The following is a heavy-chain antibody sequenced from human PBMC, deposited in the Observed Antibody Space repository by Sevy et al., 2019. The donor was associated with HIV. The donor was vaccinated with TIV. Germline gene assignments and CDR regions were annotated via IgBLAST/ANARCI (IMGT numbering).Heavy chain of an antibody. CDR3: AKSLYYDSSGYLDY. D-gene: IGHD3-22*01. CDR2: ISWDGGST. CDR1: GFTFDDYA. V-gene: IGHV3-43D*03. J-gene: IGHJ4*02. Sequence: GGSLRLSCAASGFTFDDYAMHWVRQAPGKGLEWVSLISWDGGSTYYVDSVKGRFTISRDNSKNSLYLQMNSLRAEDTALYYCAKSLYYDSSGYLDYWGQGTLVTVSS.